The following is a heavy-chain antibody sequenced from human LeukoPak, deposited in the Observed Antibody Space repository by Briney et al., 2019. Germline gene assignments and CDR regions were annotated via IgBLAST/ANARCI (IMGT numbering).Heavy chain of an antibody. J-gene: IGHJ4*02. CDR2: IYGGGST. V-gene: IGHV3-53*01. D-gene: IGHD2-21*02. Sequence: GGSLRLSCAASGFTVSSNYMSWVRQAPGKGLEWVSVIYGGGSTYYADSVKGRFTISRDNSKNTLYLQMNSLRAEDTAVYYCARWMAYCGGDCYSHDYWGQGTLVTVSS. CDR1: GFTVSSNY. CDR3: ARWMAYCGGDCYSHDY.